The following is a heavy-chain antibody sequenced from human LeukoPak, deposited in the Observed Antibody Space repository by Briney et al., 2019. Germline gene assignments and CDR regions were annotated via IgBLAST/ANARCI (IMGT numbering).Heavy chain of an antibody. CDR2: IIPILGIA. Sequence: ASVKVSCKASGYTFTSYDINWVRQAPGQGLEWMGRIIPILGIANYAQKFQGRVTITADKSTSTAYMELSSLRSEDTAVYYCARDPLKPGIAVAGPFDYWGQGTLVTVSS. CDR1: GYTFTSYD. V-gene: IGHV1-69*04. D-gene: IGHD6-19*01. CDR3: ARDPLKPGIAVAGPFDY. J-gene: IGHJ4*02.